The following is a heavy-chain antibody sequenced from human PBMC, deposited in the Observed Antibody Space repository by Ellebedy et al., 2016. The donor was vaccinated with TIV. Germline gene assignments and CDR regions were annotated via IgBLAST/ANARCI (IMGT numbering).Heavy chain of an antibody. CDR3: AREGVVYGYYVYWFAP. CDR2: IYHSGDI. J-gene: IGHJ5*02. V-gene: IGHV4-4*02. CDR1: GASISSNDW. D-gene: IGHD5/OR15-5a*01. Sequence: MPSETLSLTCAVSGASISSNDWWTWVRKPPGKGLEWIGEIYHSGDINYNPSLTSQGTMSVDKSKNQFSLKLTSLTAADTAVYYCAREGVVYGYYVYWFAPWGQGTLVTVSS.